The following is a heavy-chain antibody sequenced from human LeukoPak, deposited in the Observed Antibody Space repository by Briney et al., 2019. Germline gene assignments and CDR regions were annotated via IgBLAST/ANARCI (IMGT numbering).Heavy chain of an antibody. CDR3: AREVGASRSIDF. D-gene: IGHD1-26*01. V-gene: IGHV3-20*04. CDR2: INWNGGST. J-gene: IGHJ4*02. Sequence: GGSLRLSCAPSGFKLNDYAMTWVRQTPGKGLEWVSGINWNGGSTGYADSVKGRFTISRDNAKRSLYLQMNSLRVEDTALYYCAREVGASRSIDFWGQGTLVTVSS. CDR1: GFKLNDYA.